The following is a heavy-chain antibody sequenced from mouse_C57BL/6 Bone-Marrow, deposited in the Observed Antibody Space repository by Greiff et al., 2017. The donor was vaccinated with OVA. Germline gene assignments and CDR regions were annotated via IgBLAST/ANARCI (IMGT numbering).Heavy chain of an antibody. CDR1: GFSLSTFGMG. V-gene: IGHV8-8*01. CDR2: IWWDDDK. CDR3: ARANWDGGIWFGY. Sequence: QVTLKVSGPGILQPSQSLSLTCSFSGFSLSTFGMGVGWIRQPSGKGLEWLAHIWWDDDKYYNTALKSRLTISKETSKNQVFFHIANVDSSDTATYDCARANWDGGIWFGYWCQGTLVTVSA. D-gene: IGHD4-1*01. J-gene: IGHJ3*01.